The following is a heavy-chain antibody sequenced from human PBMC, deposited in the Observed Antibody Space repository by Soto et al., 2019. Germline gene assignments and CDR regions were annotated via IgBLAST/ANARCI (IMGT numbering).Heavy chain of an antibody. Sequence: QVQLVQSGAEVKKPGASVKVSCKASGYSFTTYNIHWVRQAPGPGLEWMGAVNPSSGSTSYAQKFQRRVGLNXDTSTSTVYMELSSLRSEDAAVYYCARWAPDAFHVWGQGTLVTVSS. J-gene: IGHJ3*01. V-gene: IGHV1-46*01. CDR1: GYSFTTYN. CDR2: VNPSSGST. CDR3: ARWAPDAFHV.